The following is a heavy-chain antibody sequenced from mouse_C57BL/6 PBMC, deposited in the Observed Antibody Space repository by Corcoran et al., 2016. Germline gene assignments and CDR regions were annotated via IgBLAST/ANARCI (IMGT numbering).Heavy chain of an antibody. J-gene: IGHJ4*01. D-gene: IGHD1-1*01. CDR2: IYPGSGNT. V-gene: IGHV1-76*01. CDR3: AREPYGSSPHYYAMDY. CDR1: GYTFTDYY. Sequence: QVQLKQSGAELVRPGASVKLSCKASGYTFTDYYINWVKQRPGQGLEWIARIYPGSGNTYYNEKLKGKATLTAEKSSSTAYMQLSSLTSEDYAVYFCAREPYGSSPHYYAMDYWGQGTSVTVSS.